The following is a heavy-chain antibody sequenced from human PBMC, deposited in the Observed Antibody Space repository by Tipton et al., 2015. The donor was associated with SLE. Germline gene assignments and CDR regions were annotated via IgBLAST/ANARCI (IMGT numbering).Heavy chain of an antibody. CDR1: GDSISNVGYY. CDR3: ARGLWEWSEV. CDR2: INHSGST. Sequence: TLSLTCTVSGDSISNVGYYWSWIRQPPGKGLECFGEINHSGSTNYNPSLKSRVTISVDTSKNRFSLKLSSVTAADTAVYYCARGLWEWSEVWGQGTTVTVSS. D-gene: IGHD3-3*01. J-gene: IGHJ6*02. V-gene: IGHV4-34*01.